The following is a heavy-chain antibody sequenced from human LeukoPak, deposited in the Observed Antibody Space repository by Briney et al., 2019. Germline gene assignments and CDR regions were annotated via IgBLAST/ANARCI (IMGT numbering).Heavy chain of an antibody. D-gene: IGHD6-19*01. Sequence: GRSLRLSCAASGFTFSSYAMHWVRQAPGKGLEWVAVISYDGSNKDYADSVKGRFTISRDNSKNTVYLQMNSLRTEDTAVYYCAKAAVADRYYYYGIDVWGQGTTVTVSS. CDR3: AKAAVADRYYYYGIDV. J-gene: IGHJ6*02. CDR2: ISYDGSNK. CDR1: GFTFSSYA. V-gene: IGHV3-30*04.